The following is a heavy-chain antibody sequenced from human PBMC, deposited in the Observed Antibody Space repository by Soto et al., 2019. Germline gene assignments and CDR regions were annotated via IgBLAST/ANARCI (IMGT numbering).Heavy chain of an antibody. CDR3: PTGFMYYDFWSDPPY. CDR1: GVTFSSYD. D-gene: IGHD3-3*01. J-gene: IGHJ4*02. Sequence: GGALRLDSADSGVTFSSYDMSWDRQAPGKGLEWVSAIRGSGGSTYYATSVKGRFTISRDNSKNTLYLQMNSLRAEDTAVYYCPTGFMYYDFWSDPPYWGQGTLVTVSS. CDR2: IRGSGGST. V-gene: IGHV3-23*01.